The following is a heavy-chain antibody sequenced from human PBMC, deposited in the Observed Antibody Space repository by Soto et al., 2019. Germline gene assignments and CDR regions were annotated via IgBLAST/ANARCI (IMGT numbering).Heavy chain of an antibody. V-gene: IGHV4-31*03. CDR1: GGSISSGVYY. Sequence: SETLSLTCTVSGGSISSGVYYWIWIRQHPGKGLEWIGYIYYSGSTYYNPSLKSRVTISVDTSKNQFSLKLSSVTAADTAVYYCARGHNWNYDGWFDPWGQGTLVTVSS. J-gene: IGHJ5*02. D-gene: IGHD1-7*01. CDR2: IYYSGST. CDR3: ARGHNWNYDGWFDP.